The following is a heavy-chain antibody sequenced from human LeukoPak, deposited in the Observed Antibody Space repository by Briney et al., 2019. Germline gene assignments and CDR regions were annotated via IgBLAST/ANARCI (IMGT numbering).Heavy chain of an antibody. CDR3: ERDPSEYEWQRGWYRDF. CDR2: INNRADET. V-gene: IGHV3-23*01. Sequence: QSGGSLTLSCAASGFSFSSYGMSWFRQAPGKGLEWVSTINNRADETHYADFVRGRFFISRDNSYSRLTLHMNNLRVEDTAVYYCERDPSEYEWQRGWYRDFWGQGSQVTVSS. J-gene: IGHJ4*02. D-gene: IGHD6-19*01. CDR1: GFSFSSYG.